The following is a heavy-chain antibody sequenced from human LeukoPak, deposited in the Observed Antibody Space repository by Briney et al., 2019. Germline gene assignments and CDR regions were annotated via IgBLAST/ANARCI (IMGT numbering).Heavy chain of an antibody. Sequence: SETLYLTCTVSGFPITTDFYWCWIRQPPGKGLEWIGSIVHNGNAYYSPYLKSRVTLSIDTSKNQFSLKMISVTAADTAVYYCARVYTGHPGVYWGQGALVTVSS. CDR3: ARVYTGHPGVY. CDR1: GFPITTDFY. CDR2: IVHNGNA. V-gene: IGHV4-38-2*02. J-gene: IGHJ4*02. D-gene: IGHD5-12*01.